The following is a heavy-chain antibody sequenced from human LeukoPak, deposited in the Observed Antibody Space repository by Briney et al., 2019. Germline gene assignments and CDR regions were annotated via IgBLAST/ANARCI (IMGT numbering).Heavy chain of an antibody. Sequence: ASVKVSCKASGYTFTSYGISWVRQAPGQGLEWMGWISDYNGNTNYAQRLQGRVTMTTDTSTSTAYMELRSLRSDDTAVYYCARDFSIAVADHYFDYWGQGTLVTVSS. D-gene: IGHD6-19*01. CDR2: ISDYNGNT. CDR1: GYTFTSYG. V-gene: IGHV1-18*01. CDR3: ARDFSIAVADHYFDY. J-gene: IGHJ4*02.